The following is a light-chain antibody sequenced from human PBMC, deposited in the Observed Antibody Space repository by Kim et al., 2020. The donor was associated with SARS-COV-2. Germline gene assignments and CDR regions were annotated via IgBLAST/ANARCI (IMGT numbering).Light chain of an antibody. Sequence: SVAPGERAPLSCWSSQRIRSNLAWYQHKPGQAPRLLIYDTSTRATGIPARFSGSGSGTEFTLTIGSLQSEDFAVYYCQQYNVWPTFGQGTRLEIK. J-gene: IGKJ5*01. CDR2: DTS. V-gene: IGKV3-15*01. CDR3: QQYNVWPT. CDR1: QRIRSN.